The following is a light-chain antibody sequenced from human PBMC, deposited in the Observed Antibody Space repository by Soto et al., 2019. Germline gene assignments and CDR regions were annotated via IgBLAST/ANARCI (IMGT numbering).Light chain of an antibody. J-gene: IGKJ4*01. Sequence: DIQMTQSPSSLSASVGDRSTITCRASQNFSIYLAWYQQKPGEVPKVLIYATSILHSGVPARFSGSGSGTDFTLTISSLQPEDVATYYCQNYNSAPLTFGGGTKVEI. CDR2: ATS. V-gene: IGKV1-27*01. CDR3: QNYNSAPLT. CDR1: QNFSIY.